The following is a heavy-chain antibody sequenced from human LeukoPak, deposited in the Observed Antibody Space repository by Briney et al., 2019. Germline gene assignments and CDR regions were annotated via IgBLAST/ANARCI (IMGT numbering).Heavy chain of an antibody. J-gene: IGHJ4*02. CDR2: IYYSGST. CDR1: GGSISSYY. Sequence: PSETLSLTCTVSGGSISSYYWSWIRQPPGKGLEWIGYIYYSGSTNYNPSLKSRVTISVDTSKNQFSLKLSSVTAADTAVYYCARASRASSGVVVPAAIWGQGTLVTVSS. CDR3: ARASRASSGVVVPAAI. D-gene: IGHD2-2*01. V-gene: IGHV4-59*01.